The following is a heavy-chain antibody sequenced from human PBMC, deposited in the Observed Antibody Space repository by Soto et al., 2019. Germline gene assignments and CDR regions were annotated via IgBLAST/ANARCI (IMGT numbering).Heavy chain of an antibody. CDR3: ARLVGAYDSYFDH. D-gene: IGHD5-12*01. CDR1: GYSFTTYW. J-gene: IGHJ4*02. V-gene: IGHV5-10-1*01. Sequence: PGESLKISCKGSGYSFTTYWISWVRQMPGKGLEWMGSIYPSDSYTSYSPSFQGHVTISTDKSLSTAYLQWGSLKTSDSAMYYCARLVGAYDSYFDHWGQGTRVTVSS. CDR2: IYPSDSYT.